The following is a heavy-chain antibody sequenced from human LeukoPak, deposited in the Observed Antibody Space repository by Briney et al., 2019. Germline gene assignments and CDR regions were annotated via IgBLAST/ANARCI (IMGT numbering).Heavy chain of an antibody. Sequence: PSETLSLTCGVSGGSFSYYSWSWIRQPPGKGLEWIGEINHSGSTNYNPSLKSRITISVDTSKNHFSLELSSVTAADTAVYYCAIYTYYYGSGSYPVWGKGTTVIVSS. CDR1: GGSFSYYS. D-gene: IGHD3-10*01. CDR2: INHSGST. J-gene: IGHJ6*04. V-gene: IGHV4-34*01. CDR3: AIYTYYYGSGSYPV.